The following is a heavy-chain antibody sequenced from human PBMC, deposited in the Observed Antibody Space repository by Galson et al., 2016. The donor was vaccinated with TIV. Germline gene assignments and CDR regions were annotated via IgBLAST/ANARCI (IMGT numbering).Heavy chain of an antibody. CDR2: IHPQNGGA. V-gene: IGHV1-2*02. Sequence: SVKVSCKASGYSFTVYRVHWVRQAPGQGLEWMGWIHPQNGGANYAQKCQGRVTLTRDTSISTVYMELRRIKSAETAVYFCTRGGGGAYTFDAFDIWGQGTMVTVSS. CDR3: TRGGGGAYTFDAFDI. D-gene: IGHD2/OR15-2a*01. CDR1: GYSFTVYR. J-gene: IGHJ3*02.